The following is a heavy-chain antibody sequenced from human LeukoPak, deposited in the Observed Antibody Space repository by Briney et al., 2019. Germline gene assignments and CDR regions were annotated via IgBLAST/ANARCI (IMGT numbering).Heavy chain of an antibody. CDR2: ISAYNGNT. D-gene: IGHD3-16*01. CDR3: ATQDGGDYYYYYMDV. J-gene: IGHJ6*03. V-gene: IGHV1-18*01. CDR1: GYNFNNYG. Sequence: ASVKVSCKASGYNFNNYGISWVRQAPGQGLEWMGWISAYNGNTNYAQKLQGRVTMTTDTSTSTAYMELRSLRSDDTAVYYCATQDGGDYYYYYMDVWGKGTTVTVSS.